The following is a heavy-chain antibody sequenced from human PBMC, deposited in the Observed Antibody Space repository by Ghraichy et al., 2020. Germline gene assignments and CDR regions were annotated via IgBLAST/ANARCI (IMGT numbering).Heavy chain of an antibody. CDR2: IKQDGSEK. CDR3: ARKGGSRGYYYYYYMDV. V-gene: IGHV3-7*03. Sequence: GGSLRLSCAASGFTFSSYWMSWVRQAPGKGLEWVANIKQDGSEKYYVDSVKGRFTISRDNAKNSLYLQMNSLRAEDTAVYYCARKGGSRGYYYYYYMDVWGKGTTVTVSS. D-gene: IGHD3-10*01. CDR1: GFTFSSYW. J-gene: IGHJ6*03.